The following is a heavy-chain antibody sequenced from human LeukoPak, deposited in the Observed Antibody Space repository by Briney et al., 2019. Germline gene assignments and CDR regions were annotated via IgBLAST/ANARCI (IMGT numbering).Heavy chain of an antibody. CDR3: ARQGSYSSGWFFWFDP. J-gene: IGHJ5*02. V-gene: IGHV5-51*01. Sequence: GESLKISCKASGYTFSSNWIGWVRQMPGKGLEWMGIIYPGDSDTRYSPSFQGQVTISADKSISTAYLQWSSLKASDTAMYYCARQGSYSSGWFFWFDPWGQGTLVTVSS. CDR1: GYTFSSNW. D-gene: IGHD6-19*01. CDR2: IYPGDSDT.